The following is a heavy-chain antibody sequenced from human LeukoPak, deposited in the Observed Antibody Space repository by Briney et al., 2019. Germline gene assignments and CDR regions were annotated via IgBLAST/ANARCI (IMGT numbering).Heavy chain of an antibody. CDR2: IKQDGSEK. CDR1: EFSVGSNY. Sequence: PGGSLRLSCAASEFSVGSNYMTWVRQAPGKGLEWVANIKQDGSEKYYVDSVKGRFTISRDNAKNSLHLQMNSLRAEDTAVYYCAANWGFYFWGQGTLLTVSS. CDR3: AANWGFYF. D-gene: IGHD7-27*01. V-gene: IGHV3-7*01. J-gene: IGHJ4*02.